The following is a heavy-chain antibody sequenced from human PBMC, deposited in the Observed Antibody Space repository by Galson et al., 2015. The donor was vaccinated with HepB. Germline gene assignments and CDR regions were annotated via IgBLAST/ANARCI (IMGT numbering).Heavy chain of an antibody. V-gene: IGHV3-33*01. D-gene: IGHD6-19*01. CDR1: GFPFSDYG. CDR2: FWYDGSQK. J-gene: IGHJ6*02. CDR3: VRDSGLYGLDV. Sequence: SLRLSCATSGFPFSDYGMHWVRQAPGKGLEWLAVFWYDGSQKFHADSVEGRFTISRDNSKNMLFLQMDSLRVDDTAVYFCVRDSGLYGLDVWGQGTRVTVSS.